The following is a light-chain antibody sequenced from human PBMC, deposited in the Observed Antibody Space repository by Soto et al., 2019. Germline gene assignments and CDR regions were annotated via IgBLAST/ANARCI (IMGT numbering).Light chain of an antibody. CDR1: NSDVGAYDY. J-gene: IGLJ3*02. CDR3: CSYAGSNTWV. CDR2: DVT. Sequence: QSALTQPRSVSGSPGQSVIISCTGTNSDVGAYDYVSWYQQHPGKAPKLIIYDVTKRPSVVPDRFSASTSGNTASLTISGLQAEDEADYYGCSYAGSNTWVFGGGTKLTVL. V-gene: IGLV2-11*01.